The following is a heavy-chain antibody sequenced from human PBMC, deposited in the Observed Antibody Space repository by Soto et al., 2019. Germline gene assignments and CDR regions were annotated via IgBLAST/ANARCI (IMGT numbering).Heavy chain of an antibody. CDR3: ARDREYYDSSGLKPHWFDP. Sequence: GASVKVSCKASGYSFTSYGISWVRQAPGQGLEWMGWISAYNGNTNYAQKLQGRVTMTTDTSTSTAYMELRRLRSDDTAVYYCARDREYYDSSGLKPHWFDPWGQGTLVTVSS. CDR1: GYSFTSYG. D-gene: IGHD3-22*01. CDR2: ISAYNGNT. V-gene: IGHV1-18*04. J-gene: IGHJ5*02.